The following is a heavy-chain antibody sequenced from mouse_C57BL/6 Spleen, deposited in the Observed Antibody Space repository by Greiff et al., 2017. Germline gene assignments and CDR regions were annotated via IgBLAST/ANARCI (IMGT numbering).Heavy chain of an antibody. CDR2: INPNNGGT. CDR3: ARGGVVARGFAY. Sequence: EVQLQQSGPELVKPGASVKISCKASGYTFTDYYMNWVKQSHGKSLEWIGDINPNNGGTSYNQKFKGKATLTVDKSSSTAYMELRSLTSEDSAVYYCARGGVVARGFAYWGQGTLVTVSA. J-gene: IGHJ3*01. V-gene: IGHV1-26*01. D-gene: IGHD1-1*01. CDR1: GYTFTDYY.